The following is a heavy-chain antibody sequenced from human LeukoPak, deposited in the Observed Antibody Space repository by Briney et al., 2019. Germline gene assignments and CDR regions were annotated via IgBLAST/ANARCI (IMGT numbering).Heavy chain of an antibody. D-gene: IGHD3-22*01. J-gene: IGHJ5*02. CDR3: ATTVGYYDSSGYSNWFDP. CDR2: ISAYNGNT. Sequence: ASVKVSCKAPGYTFTSYGISWVRQAPGQGLEWMGWISAYNGNTNYAQKLQGRVIMTTDTSTSTAYMELRSLRSDDTAVYYCATTVGYYDSSGYSNWFDPWGQGTLVTVSS. CDR1: GYTFTSYG. V-gene: IGHV1-18*01.